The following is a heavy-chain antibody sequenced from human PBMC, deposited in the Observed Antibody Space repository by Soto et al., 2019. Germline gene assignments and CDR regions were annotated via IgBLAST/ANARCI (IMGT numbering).Heavy chain of an antibody. J-gene: IGHJ4*02. CDR3: AKDRVVTMIVVVISDFDY. Sequence: EVQLLESGGGLVQPGGSLRLSCAASGFTFSSYAMSWVRQAPGKGLEWVSAISGSGGSTYYADSVKGRFTISRDNSKNTXXLQMNSLRAEDTAVYYCAKDRVVTMIVVVISDFDYWGQGTLVTVSS. CDR1: GFTFSSYA. CDR2: ISGSGGST. D-gene: IGHD3-22*01. V-gene: IGHV3-23*01.